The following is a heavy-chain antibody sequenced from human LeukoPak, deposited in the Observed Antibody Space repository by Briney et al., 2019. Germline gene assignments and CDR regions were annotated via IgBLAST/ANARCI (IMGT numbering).Heavy chain of an antibody. J-gene: IGHJ4*02. V-gene: IGHV3-9*01. CDR2: ISWNSGSI. CDR1: GFTFDDYA. D-gene: IGHD3-22*01. CDR3: AKADTYYYDSRGYSFDY. Sequence: GGSLRLSCAASGFTFDDYAMHWVRQAPGKGLEWVSGISWNSGSIGYADSVKGRFTISRDNAKNSLCLQMNSLRAEDTALYYCAKADTYYYDSRGYSFDYWGQGTLVTVSS.